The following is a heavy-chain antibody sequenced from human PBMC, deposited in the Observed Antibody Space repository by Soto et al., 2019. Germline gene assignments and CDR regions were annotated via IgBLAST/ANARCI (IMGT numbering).Heavy chain of an antibody. V-gene: IGHV3-30*18. D-gene: IGHD6-19*01. CDR1: GFTFNSYG. J-gene: IGHJ4*02. CDR3: AKDLMAVAEYYFHY. Sequence: HPGGSLRLSCAASGFTFNSYGMHWVRQAPGKGLEWVALISYDGNNKYYADSVKGRFTISRDNSKNTLFLQMNSLRAEDTAVYYCAKDLMAVAEYYFHYWGQGTLVTVSS. CDR2: ISYDGNNK.